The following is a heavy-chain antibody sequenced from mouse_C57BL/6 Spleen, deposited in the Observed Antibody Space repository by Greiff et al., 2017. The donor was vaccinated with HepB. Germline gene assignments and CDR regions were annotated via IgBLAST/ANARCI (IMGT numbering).Heavy chain of an antibody. J-gene: IGHJ1*03. V-gene: IGHV1-50*01. CDR1: GYTFTSYW. D-gene: IGHD1-1*01. CDR2: IDPSDSYT. CDR3: AMGYGSSSYWYFDV. Sequence: VKLQQPGAELVKPGASVKLSCKASGYTFTSYWMQWVKQRPGQGLEWIGEIDPSDSYTNYNQKFKGKATLTVDTSSSTAYMQLSSLTSEDSAVYYCAMGYGSSSYWYFDVWGTGTTVTVSS.